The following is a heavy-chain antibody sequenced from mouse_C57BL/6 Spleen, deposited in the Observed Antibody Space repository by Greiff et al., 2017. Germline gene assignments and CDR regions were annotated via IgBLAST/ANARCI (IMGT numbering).Heavy chain of an antibody. Sequence: EVQLQQSGPGLVKPSQSLSLTCSVTGYSITSGYYWNWIRQFPGNKLEWMGYISYDGSNNYTPSLQNRISITRDTSKNQFFLKLNSVTAEDTATYYCAILRSDGEMDYWGQGTSVTVSS. J-gene: IGHJ4*01. CDR3: AILRSDGEMDY. CDR1: GYSITSGYY. D-gene: IGHD1-1*01. V-gene: IGHV3-6*01. CDR2: ISYDGSN.